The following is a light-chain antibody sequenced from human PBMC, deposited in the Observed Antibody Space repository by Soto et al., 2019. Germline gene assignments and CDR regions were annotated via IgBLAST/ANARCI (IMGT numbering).Light chain of an antibody. CDR1: NIEAKT. CDR3: QVWDRLSHHVG. CDR2: DDS. J-gene: IGLJ2*01. V-gene: IGLV3-21*04. Sequence: SYVVTQPPSVSVAPGGTARITCGANNIEAKTVHWYQQRPGQTPLVVISDDSDRPSGIPERISGANSGNAATLTSSRVEVGHEAGYFCQVWDRLSHHVGFGGRTKRTVL.